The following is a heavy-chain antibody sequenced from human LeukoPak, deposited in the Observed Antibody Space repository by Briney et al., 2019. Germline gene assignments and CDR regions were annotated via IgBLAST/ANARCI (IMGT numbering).Heavy chain of an antibody. J-gene: IGHJ4*02. Sequence: SETLSLTCTVSGGSVITSTYYWGWIPQPPGKGLEWIGSIYYSGSTYYNPSLKSRVNISVDMSKNQFSLNLTSVTAADTAVYYCARDFSGSYYFDYWGQGTLVTVSS. D-gene: IGHD1-26*01. CDR2: IYYSGST. CDR3: ARDFSGSYYFDY. CDR1: GGSVITSTYY. V-gene: IGHV4-39*07.